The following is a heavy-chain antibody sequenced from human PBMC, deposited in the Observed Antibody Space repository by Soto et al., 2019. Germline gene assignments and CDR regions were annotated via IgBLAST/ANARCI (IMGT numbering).Heavy chain of an antibody. CDR3: ANYGSGSYYNHYFDY. V-gene: IGHV3-21*01. D-gene: IGHD3-10*01. J-gene: IGHJ4*02. CDR2: ISSSSSYI. Sequence: GGSLRLSCAASGFTFSSYSMNWVRQAPGKGLEWVSSISSSSSYIYYADSVKGRFTISRDNAKNSLYLQMNSLRAEDTAVYYCANYGSGSYYNHYFDYWGQGTLVTVSS. CDR1: GFTFSSYS.